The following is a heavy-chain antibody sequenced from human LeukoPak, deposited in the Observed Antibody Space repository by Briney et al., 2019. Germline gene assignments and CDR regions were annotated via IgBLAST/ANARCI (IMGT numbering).Heavy chain of an antibody. CDR2: ISGSGDST. D-gene: IGHD2-2*01. CDR1: GFTFSSYA. V-gene: IGHV3-23*01. J-gene: IGHJ6*02. CDR3: ARENGYCSSTSCPYYYYYGMDV. Sequence: GGSLRLSCAASGFTFSSYAMSWVRQAPGKGLEWVSAISGSGDSTYYADSVKGRFTISRDNSKNTLYLQMNSLRAEDTAVYYCARENGYCSSTSCPYYYYYGMDVWGQGTTVTVSS.